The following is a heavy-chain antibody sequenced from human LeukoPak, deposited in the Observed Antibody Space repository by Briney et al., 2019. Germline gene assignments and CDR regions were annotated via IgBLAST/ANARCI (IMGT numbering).Heavy chain of an antibody. D-gene: IGHD3-22*01. J-gene: IGHJ5*02. CDR3: ARLTDYYDSSGYYRNYNWFDP. Sequence: GESLKISCKGSGYSFINYWIAWVRQMPGQGLEWMGFIYPGDSDTKYSPSFQGQVTISVDKFINTAYLQWSSLTASDTAMYYCARLTDYYDSSGYYRNYNWFDPWGQGTLVTVSS. CDR2: IYPGDSDT. CDR1: GYSFINYW. V-gene: IGHV5-51*01.